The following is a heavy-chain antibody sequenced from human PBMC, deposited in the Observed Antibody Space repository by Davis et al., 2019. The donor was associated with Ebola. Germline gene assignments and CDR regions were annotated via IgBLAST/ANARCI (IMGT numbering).Heavy chain of an antibody. CDR3: ARDHVAARLTLDY. Sequence: GESLKISCAASGFTFSSYSMNWVRQAPGKGLEWVSSISSSSSTIYYADSVKGRFTISRDNAKNSLYLQMNSLRDEDTAVYYCARDHVAARLTLDYWGQGTLVTVSS. CDR1: GFTFSSYS. D-gene: IGHD6-6*01. J-gene: IGHJ4*02. V-gene: IGHV3-48*02. CDR2: ISSSSSTI.